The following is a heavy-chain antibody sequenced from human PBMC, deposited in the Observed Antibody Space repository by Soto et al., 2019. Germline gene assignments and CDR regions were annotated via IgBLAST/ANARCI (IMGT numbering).Heavy chain of an antibody. D-gene: IGHD5-18*01. V-gene: IGHV3-21*01. CDR3: ARDQPGYSYGYGLGY. CDR2: ISSSSSYI. Sequence: EVQLVESGGGLVKPGGSLRLSCAASGFTFSSYSMNWVRQAPGKGLEWVSSISSSSSYIYYADSVKGRFTISRDNAKKSLKLQMNSLRAEDTAVYYCARDQPGYSYGYGLGYWGQGTLVTVSS. J-gene: IGHJ4*02. CDR1: GFTFSSYS.